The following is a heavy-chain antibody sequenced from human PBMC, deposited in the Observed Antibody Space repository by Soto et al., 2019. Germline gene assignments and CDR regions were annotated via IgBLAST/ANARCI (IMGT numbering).Heavy chain of an antibody. CDR2: IYYSGST. J-gene: IGHJ4*02. CDR1: GGSISSYY. CDR3: ASMGHCSGGSCYGGVSDY. D-gene: IGHD2-15*01. Sequence: PSDTLSLTCTVSGGSISSYYWSWIRQPPGKGLEWIGYIYYSGSTNYNPSLKSRVTISVDTSKNQFSLKLSSVTAADTAVYYCASMGHCSGGSCYGGVSDYWGQGTLVTVSS. V-gene: IGHV4-59*01.